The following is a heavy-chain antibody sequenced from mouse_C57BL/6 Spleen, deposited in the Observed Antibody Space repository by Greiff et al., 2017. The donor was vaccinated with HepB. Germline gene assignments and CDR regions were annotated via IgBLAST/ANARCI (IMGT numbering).Heavy chain of an antibody. CDR3: ARDYDYDGGGFDY. CDR1: GYAFSSSW. J-gene: IGHJ2*01. Sequence: VQLQQSGPELVKPGASVKISCKASGYAFSSSWLNWVTQRPGKGLEWIGRIYPGDGDTNYNEKFKSKATLTVDKPSSTAYMQLSSLTSEDSAVYYCARDYDYDGGGFDYWGQGTTLTVSS. CDR2: IYPGDGDT. D-gene: IGHD2-4*01. V-gene: IGHV1-82*01.